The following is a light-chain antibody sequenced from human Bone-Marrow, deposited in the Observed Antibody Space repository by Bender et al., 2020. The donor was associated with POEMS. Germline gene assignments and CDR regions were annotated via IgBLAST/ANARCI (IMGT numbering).Light chain of an antibody. J-gene: IGLJ3*02. Sequence: QSVVTQPPSLSEAPRQRVTISCSGSSSNIGNHGVNWYQQLPGEAPQLLIYYDDLLTLGVSDRFSASKSGTSASLGISELQSEDGALYYCSAWDDSLCGWVFGGETELTVL. CDR3: SAWDDSLCGWV. CDR1: SSNIGNHG. CDR2: YDD. V-gene: IGLV1-36*01.